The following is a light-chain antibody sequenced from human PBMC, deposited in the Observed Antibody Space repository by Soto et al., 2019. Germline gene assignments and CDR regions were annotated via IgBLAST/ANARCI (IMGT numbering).Light chain of an antibody. Sequence: DIQLTQSPPSLSASVGDAVTITCQASQDITNYLNWYQQKSGKSPKLLIFDAANLERGVPSRFSRSGSGTHFTFTIRSLQPEDVATYYCQQYENRPLTFGGGTKVE. CDR3: QQYENRPLT. V-gene: IGKV1-33*01. CDR1: QDITNY. CDR2: DAA. J-gene: IGKJ4*01.